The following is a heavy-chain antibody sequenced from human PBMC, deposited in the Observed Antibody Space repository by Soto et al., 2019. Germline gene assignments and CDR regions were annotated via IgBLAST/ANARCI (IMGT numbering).Heavy chain of an antibody. J-gene: IGHJ3*02. CDR2: ISSSGSTI. CDR3: AREGVLASSGYRSDAFDI. CDR1: GFTFSDYY. Sequence: GGSLRLSCAASGFTFSDYYMSWIRQAPGKGLEWVSYISSSGSTIYYADSVKGRFTIARDNAKNSLYLQMNSLRAEDTAVYYCAREGVLASSGYRSDAFDIWGQGTMVTVSS. D-gene: IGHD3-22*01. V-gene: IGHV3-11*01.